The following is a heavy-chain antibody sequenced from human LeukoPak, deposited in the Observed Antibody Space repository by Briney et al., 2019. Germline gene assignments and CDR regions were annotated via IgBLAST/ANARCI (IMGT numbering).Heavy chain of an antibody. Sequence: GRSLRLSCAASGFTFSSCGMHWVRQAPGKGLEWVAVISYDGSNKYYADSVKGRFTISRDNSKNTLYLQMNSLRAEDTAVYYCAKDGNSGYGSDWFDPWGQGTLVTVSS. CDR1: GFTFSSCG. J-gene: IGHJ5*02. D-gene: IGHD5-12*01. CDR2: ISYDGSNK. V-gene: IGHV3-30*18. CDR3: AKDGNSGYGSDWFDP.